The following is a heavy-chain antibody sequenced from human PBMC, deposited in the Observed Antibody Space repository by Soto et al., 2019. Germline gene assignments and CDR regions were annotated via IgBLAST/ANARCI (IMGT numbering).Heavy chain of an antibody. V-gene: IGHV4-34*01. Sequence: PSGTLSLTCAVYGGTFSGYYLSWIRQPQGKGLEWIGEINHSGSTNYNPSLKRRVTISVDTSKNQFSLKLSSVTAADTAVYYCARGRVLGYCSGGSCSPRPSYYYYYMDVWGKGTTVTVSS. J-gene: IGHJ6*03. D-gene: IGHD2-15*01. CDR3: ARGRVLGYCSGGSCSPRPSYYYYYMDV. CDR1: GGTFSGYY. CDR2: INHSGST.